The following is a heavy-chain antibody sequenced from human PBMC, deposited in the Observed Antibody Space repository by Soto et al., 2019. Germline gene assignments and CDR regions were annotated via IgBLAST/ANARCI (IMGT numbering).Heavy chain of an antibody. Sequence: QVQLVQSGAEVKKTGASVKVSCKASGYSFRSHGITWMRQAPGQGLEWMGWISAYNGNTNYAQKLQGRVTMTTDTSTNTAYMELRSLRSDDTSMYYCARFEYRSTDPLVYAFDIWGQGTMVTVSS. V-gene: IGHV1-18*01. CDR2: ISAYNGNT. CDR1: GYSFRSHG. D-gene: IGHD6-6*01. J-gene: IGHJ3*02. CDR3: ARFEYRSTDPLVYAFDI.